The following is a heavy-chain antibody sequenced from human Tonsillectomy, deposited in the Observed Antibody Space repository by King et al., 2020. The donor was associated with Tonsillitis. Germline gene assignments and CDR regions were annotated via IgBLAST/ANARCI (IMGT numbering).Heavy chain of an antibody. CDR3: ARAGILWSWLDP. CDR2: IIPIFTTT. Sequence: QLVQSGAEVKKPGSSVTVSCKASRGTFSSYAISWVRQAPGQGLEWVGGIIPIFTTTKYAQNFEGRITITADDSTSTAYMKLNSLRSEDTAFYYCARAGILWSWLDPWGQGTLVTVSS. J-gene: IGHJ5*02. CDR1: RGTFSSYA. V-gene: IGHV1-69*12. D-gene: IGHD2-21*01.